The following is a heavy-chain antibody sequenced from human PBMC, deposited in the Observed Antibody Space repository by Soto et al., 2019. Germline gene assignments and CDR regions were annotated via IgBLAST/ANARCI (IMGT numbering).Heavy chain of an antibody. V-gene: IGHV4-30-4*01. CDR1: GGSISSGGYY. D-gene: IGHD3-9*01. CDR2: IYYSGST. J-gene: IGHJ4*02. Sequence: KTSETLSLTCTVSGGSISSGGYYWSWIRQPPGKGLEWIGYIYYSGSTYYNPSLKSRVTISVDTSKNQFSLKLSSVTAADTAVYYCARFSATGYYFDYWGQGTLVTVSS. CDR3: ARFSATGYYFDY.